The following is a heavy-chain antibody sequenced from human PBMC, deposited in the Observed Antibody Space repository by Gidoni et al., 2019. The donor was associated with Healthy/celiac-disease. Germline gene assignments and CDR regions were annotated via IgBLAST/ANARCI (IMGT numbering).Heavy chain of an antibody. J-gene: IGHJ3*02. Sequence: EVQLLESGGGLVQPGGSLRLSFSASGFPFSSYAMSGVRQAPGKGLEWVSDISGSGGSTYYADSVKGRLTISRDNSKNTLYLQMNSLRAEDTAVYYCAKLKRVGDAFDIWGQGTMVTVSS. V-gene: IGHV3-23*01. CDR1: GFPFSSYA. CDR2: ISGSGGST. CDR3: AKLKRVGDAFDI. D-gene: IGHD2-15*01.